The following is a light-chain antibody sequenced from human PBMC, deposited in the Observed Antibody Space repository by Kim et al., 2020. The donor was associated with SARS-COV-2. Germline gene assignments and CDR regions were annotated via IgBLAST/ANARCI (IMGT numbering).Light chain of an antibody. J-gene: IGKJ2*02. CDR2: DAS. V-gene: IGKV3-20*01. Sequence: LSTGERATLPYRDSQSVNSSYLAWYQQKGGQAATLLMYDASKRATGSPDRFRGSGSGTDFTLTISRLEPEDFAVYYCQQYGSSPCTFGRGTELEI. CDR1: QSVNSSY. CDR3: QQYGSSPCT.